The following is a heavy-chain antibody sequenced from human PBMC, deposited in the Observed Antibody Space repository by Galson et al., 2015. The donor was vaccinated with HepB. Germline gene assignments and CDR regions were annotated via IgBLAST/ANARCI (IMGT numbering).Heavy chain of an antibody. J-gene: IGHJ3*02. CDR3: ARLEWGLLRLDAFDI. V-gene: IGHV4-39*01. D-gene: IGHD1-26*01. CDR2: IYYIGST. Sequence: ETLSLTCTVSGVSINSTDYYWGWIRQPPGKGLEWIGNIYYIGSTYFNPSLKSRVTISVDTSKNQFSLKLNSVTAADTAVYYCARLEWGLLRLDAFDIWGRGTMVTVSS. CDR1: GVSINSTDYY.